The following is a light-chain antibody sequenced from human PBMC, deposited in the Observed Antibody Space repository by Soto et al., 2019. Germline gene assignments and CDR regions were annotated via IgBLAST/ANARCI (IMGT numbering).Light chain of an antibody. CDR3: QQLVSYPQ. CDR2: AAS. J-gene: IGKJ4*02. V-gene: IGKV1-9*01. Sequence: DIPLTQSPSFLSASIGDRVTITCRASQVIGIYLAWYQQKPGKAPNLLISAASTLQSGVPSRFSGSGSGTEFPLTISSLQPEDFATYYCQQLVSYPQFGGGTKVEIK. CDR1: QVIGIY.